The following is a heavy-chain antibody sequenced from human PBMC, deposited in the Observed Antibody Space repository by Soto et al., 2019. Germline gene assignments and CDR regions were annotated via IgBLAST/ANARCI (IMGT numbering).Heavy chain of an antibody. CDR1: GGSISSYY. CDR3: ARVPVDYYDSSGSYYFDY. CDR2: IYYSGST. J-gene: IGHJ4*02. Sequence: SETLSLTCTVSGGSISSYYWSWIRQPPGKGLEWIGYIYYSGSTNYNPSLKSRVTISVDTSKNQFSLKLSSVTAADTAVYYCARVPVDYYDSSGSYYFDYWGQGTLVTVSS. V-gene: IGHV4-59*01. D-gene: IGHD3-22*01.